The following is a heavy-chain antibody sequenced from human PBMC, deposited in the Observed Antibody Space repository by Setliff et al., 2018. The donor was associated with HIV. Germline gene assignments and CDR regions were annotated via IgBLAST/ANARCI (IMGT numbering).Heavy chain of an antibody. CDR2: INPSGGST. J-gene: IGHJ6*02. V-gene: IGHV1-46*01. D-gene: IGHD4-17*01. Sequence: ASVKVSCKASGYTFTSYYMHWVRQAPGQGLEWMGIINPSGGSTSYAQKFQGRVTMTRDTSTSTVYMELSSLRSEDTAVYYCARAGYDYGDLSGMDVWGQGTTVTV. CDR1: GYTFTSYY. CDR3: ARAGYDYGDLSGMDV.